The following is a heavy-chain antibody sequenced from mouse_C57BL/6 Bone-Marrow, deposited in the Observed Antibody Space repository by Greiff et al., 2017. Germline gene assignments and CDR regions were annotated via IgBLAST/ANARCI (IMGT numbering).Heavy chain of an antibody. CDR3: ARSYNSNSFAY. D-gene: IGHD2-5*01. Sequence: VQLKESGPELVKPGASVKMSCKASGYTFTDYNMHWVKQSHGKSLEWIGYINPNNGGTSYNQKFKGKATLTVNKSSSTAYMELRSLTSEDAAVYYCARSYNSNSFAYWGQGTLVTVSA. CDR2: INPNNGGT. J-gene: IGHJ3*01. V-gene: IGHV1-22*01. CDR1: GYTFTDYN.